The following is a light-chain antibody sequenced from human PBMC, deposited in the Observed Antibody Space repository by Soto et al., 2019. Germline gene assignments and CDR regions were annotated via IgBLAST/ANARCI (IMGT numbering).Light chain of an antibody. Sequence: QSALTQPPSASGSPGQSFTISCTRTTGDVGAQNYVSWYQQNPGKAPTLMIYQVTQRPSGVPERFSGSKSGNTASLTVSGPQAEDEADDYCCSYAGTNNVFGTGTKVTVL. CDR1: TGDVGAQNY. J-gene: IGLJ1*01. CDR2: QVT. CDR3: CSYAGTNNV. V-gene: IGLV2-8*01.